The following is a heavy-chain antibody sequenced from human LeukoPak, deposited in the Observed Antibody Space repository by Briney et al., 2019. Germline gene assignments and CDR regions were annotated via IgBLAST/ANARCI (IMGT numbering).Heavy chain of an antibody. Sequence: SETLSLTCTVSGGSISSSYYYWGWIRQPPGKGLEWIGSIYSSGSTYYNPSLKSRVTISVDTSKNQFSLKLSSVTAADTAVYYCARGGLLRYFDWLLNYYGMDVWGQGTTVTVSS. V-gene: IGHV4-39*01. D-gene: IGHD3-9*01. CDR3: ARGGLLRYFDWLLNYYGMDV. CDR2: IYSSGST. J-gene: IGHJ6*02. CDR1: GGSISSSYYY.